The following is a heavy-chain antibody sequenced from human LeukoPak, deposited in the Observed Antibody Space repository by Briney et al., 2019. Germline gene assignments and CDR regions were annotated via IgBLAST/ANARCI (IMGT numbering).Heavy chain of an antibody. CDR3: ARAPVIAARPLDFSY. CDR1: GGTFSSYA. CDR2: ISAYNGNT. Sequence: ASVKVSCKASGGTFSSYAISWVRQAPGQGLEWMGWISAYNGNTNYAQKLQGRVTMTTDTSTSTAYMELRSLRSDDTAVYYCARAPVIAARPLDFSYWGQGTLVTVSS. D-gene: IGHD6-6*01. J-gene: IGHJ4*02. V-gene: IGHV1-18*01.